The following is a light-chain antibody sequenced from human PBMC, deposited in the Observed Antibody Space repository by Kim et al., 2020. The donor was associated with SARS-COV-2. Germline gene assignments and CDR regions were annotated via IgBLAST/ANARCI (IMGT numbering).Light chain of an antibody. Sequence: SYELTQPPSVSVSPGQTATIACSGDNLGGKYVCWYQQKPGQSPVLVIYHDSERPSGIPERFSASNSGNTATLTITGTQAMDEADYYCHAWDSSTGVFGTGTKVTVL. V-gene: IGLV3-1*01. CDR1: NLGGKY. CDR3: HAWDSSTGV. J-gene: IGLJ1*01. CDR2: HDS.